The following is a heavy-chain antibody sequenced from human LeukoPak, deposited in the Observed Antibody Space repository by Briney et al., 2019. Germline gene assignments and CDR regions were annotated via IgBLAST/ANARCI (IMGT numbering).Heavy chain of an antibody. Sequence: SETLSLTCTVSGGSISSGGYYWSWIRQHPGKGLEWIGYIYYSGSTYYNPSLKSRVTISVDTPKNQFSLKLSSVTAADTAVYYCARNPASSSWYHNFDYWGQGTLVTVSS. D-gene: IGHD6-13*01. J-gene: IGHJ4*02. V-gene: IGHV4-31*03. CDR3: ARNPASSSWYHNFDY. CDR1: GGSISSGGYY. CDR2: IYYSGST.